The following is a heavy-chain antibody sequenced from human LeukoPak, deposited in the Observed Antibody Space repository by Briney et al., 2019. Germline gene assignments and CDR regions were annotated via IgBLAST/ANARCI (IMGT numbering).Heavy chain of an antibody. J-gene: IGHJ4*02. CDR2: ISDSGGYT. CDR3: AKGRIGPDN. CDR1: GFTFSSYN. D-gene: IGHD2-15*01. V-gene: IGHV3-23*01. Sequence: GGPMLLLSAASGFTFSSYNMSCVRQHPPKGLVWVSSISDSGGYTYYGDSVKGRFTISRDNSKNTLYLEMNSLTVEDTAVYYCAKGRIGPDNWGQGTLVTVSS.